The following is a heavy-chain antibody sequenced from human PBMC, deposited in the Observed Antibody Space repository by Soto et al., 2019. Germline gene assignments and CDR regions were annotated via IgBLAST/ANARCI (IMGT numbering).Heavy chain of an antibody. D-gene: IGHD3-16*01. CDR1: GFIFSTSGSAFSRYA. V-gene: IGHV3-23*01. CDR3: ATPAYDY. J-gene: IGHJ4*02. CDR2: ISGSGVRT. Sequence: GGSLRLSCAASGFIFSTSGSAFSRYAMTWVRQTPGKALEWVSSISGSGVRTYYSDSVRGRFTISRDNSKDRLYLEMNSVRAEDTAVYYCATPAYDYWGQGTLVTVSS.